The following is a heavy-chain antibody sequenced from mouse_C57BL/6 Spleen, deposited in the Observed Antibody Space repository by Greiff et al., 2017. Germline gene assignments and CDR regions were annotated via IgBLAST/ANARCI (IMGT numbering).Heavy chain of an antibody. J-gene: IGHJ2*01. CDR2: ISGGGGNT. Sequence: EVQLVESGGGLVKPGGSLKLSCAASGFTFSSYTMSWVRQTPEKRLEWVATISGGGGNTYYPDSVKGRFTISRDNSKNPLYLQMSSLRSEYTALYYCARQEIYDYGNSYYFDYWGQGTTLTVSS. D-gene: IGHD1-1*01. CDR3: ARQEIYDYGNSYYFDY. V-gene: IGHV5-9*01. CDR1: GFTFSSYT.